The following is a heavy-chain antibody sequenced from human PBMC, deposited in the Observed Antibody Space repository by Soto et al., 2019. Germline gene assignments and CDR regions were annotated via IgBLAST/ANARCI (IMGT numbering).Heavy chain of an antibody. CDR3: VRGSGYGDVVDH. Sequence: EVYLVESGGGFVQPGGSLRLSCEASGFMFRNYWMNWVRQAPGKGLQWVANIKEDGSDKSYVDSVKGRFTISRDNAKNSLYLQMNSMRVEDTAVYYCVRGSGYGDVVDHWGKGTLVIVSS. D-gene: IGHD4-17*01. V-gene: IGHV3-7*03. J-gene: IGHJ5*02. CDR2: IKEDGSDK. CDR1: GFMFRNYW.